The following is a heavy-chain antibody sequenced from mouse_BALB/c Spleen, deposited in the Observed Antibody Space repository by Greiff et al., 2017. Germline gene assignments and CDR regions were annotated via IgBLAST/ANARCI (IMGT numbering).Heavy chain of an antibody. V-gene: IGHV2-2*02. D-gene: IGHD3-3*01. CDR2: IWSGGST. CDR1: GFSLTSYG. CDR3: ARIGGPYYYAMDY. Sequence: VKLVESGPGLVQPSQSLSITCTVSGFSLTSYGVHWVRQSPGKGLEWLGVIWSGGSTDYNAAFISRLSISKDNSKSQVFFKMNSLQANDTAIYYCARIGGPYYYAMDYWGQGTSVTVSS. J-gene: IGHJ4*01.